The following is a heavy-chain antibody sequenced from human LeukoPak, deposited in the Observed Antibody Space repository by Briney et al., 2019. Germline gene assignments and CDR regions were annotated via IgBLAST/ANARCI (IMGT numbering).Heavy chain of an antibody. CDR1: GGTFSSYA. CDR3: AREYGDYPETVPLGWFDP. J-gene: IGHJ5*02. Sequence: ASVKLSCKASGGTFSSYAISWVRQAPGQGLEWMGRIIPIFGIANYAQKFQGRVTITADKSTSTAYMELSSLRSEDTAVYYCAREYGDYPETVPLGWFDPWGQGTLVTVSS. CDR2: IIPIFGIA. D-gene: IGHD4-17*01. V-gene: IGHV1-69*04.